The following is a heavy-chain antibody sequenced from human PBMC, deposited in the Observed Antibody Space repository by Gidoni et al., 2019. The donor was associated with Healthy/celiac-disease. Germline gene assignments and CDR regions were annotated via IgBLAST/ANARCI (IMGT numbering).Heavy chain of an antibody. CDR1: GFPFSSHA. CDR2: ISGSGGST. D-gene: IGHD5-18*01. Sequence: EVQLLESGGGLVQPGGSLRLSCAASGFPFSSHAMSWVRQAPGKGMEWVSAISGSGGSTYYADSVKGRFTISRDNSKNTLYLQMNSLRAEDTAVYYCAKKRDTAMVRPYYYGMDVWGQGTTVTVSS. CDR3: AKKRDTAMVRPYYYGMDV. J-gene: IGHJ6*02. V-gene: IGHV3-23*01.